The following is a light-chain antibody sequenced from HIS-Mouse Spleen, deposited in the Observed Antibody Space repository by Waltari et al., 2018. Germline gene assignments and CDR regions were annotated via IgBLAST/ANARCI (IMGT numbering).Light chain of an antibody. Sequence: QSALTQPRSVSGSPGQSVTISCTGTSSDVGGYNYVSWYQQHPGKAPKLMIYDVSKRTSGGTDRFSGSKSGNTASLTSSGLQAEDEADYYCCSYAGSYTFKVFGGGTKLTVL. CDR2: DVS. J-gene: IGLJ2*01. CDR3: CSYAGSYTFKV. V-gene: IGLV2-11*01. CDR1: SSDVGGYNY.